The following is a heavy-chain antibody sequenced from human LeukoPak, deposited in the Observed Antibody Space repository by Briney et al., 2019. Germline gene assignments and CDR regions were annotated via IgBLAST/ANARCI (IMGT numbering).Heavy chain of an antibody. CDR2: IKQDGSEK. V-gene: IGHV3-7*01. CDR3: ARVGNCGGDCYLVY. J-gene: IGHJ4*02. Sequence: PGGSLRLSCAASGFTFSSYWMSWVRQAPGKGLEWVANIKQDGSEKYYVDSVKGRFTISRDNAKNSLYPQMNSLRAEDTAVYYCARVGNCGGDCYLVYWGQGTLVTVSS. D-gene: IGHD2-21*02. CDR1: GFTFSSYW.